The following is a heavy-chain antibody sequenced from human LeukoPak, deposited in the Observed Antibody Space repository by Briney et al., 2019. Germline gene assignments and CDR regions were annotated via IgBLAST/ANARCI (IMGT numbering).Heavy chain of an antibody. D-gene: IGHD6-19*01. Sequence: GGSLRLSCAASGFIFSNYWMNWVRQAPGKGLEWVAGINQDGSEKYYADSVEGRFTISRDNAKNSVYLQMNSPRAEDTAVYYCARLGTAVDGMKTYYYYYMDVWGKGTTVTVSS. CDR1: GFIFSNYW. CDR2: INQDGSEK. J-gene: IGHJ6*03. CDR3: ARLGTAVDGMKTYYYYYMDV. V-gene: IGHV3-7*01.